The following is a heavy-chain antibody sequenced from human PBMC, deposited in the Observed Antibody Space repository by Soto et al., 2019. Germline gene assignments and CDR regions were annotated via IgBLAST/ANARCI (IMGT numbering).Heavy chain of an antibody. Sequence: SGPTLVNPTQTLTLTCTFSGFSLSTSGVGVGWIRQPPGKALEWLALIYWDDDKRYSPSLKSRLTITKDTSKNQVVLTMTNMDPVDTATYYCAHSNGYCSGGSCSSYYYYYYMDGWGKGTTVTVSS. CDR2: IYWDDDK. CDR3: AHSNGYCSGGSCSSYYYYYYMDG. CDR1: GFSLSTSGVG. D-gene: IGHD2-15*01. J-gene: IGHJ6*03. V-gene: IGHV2-5*02.